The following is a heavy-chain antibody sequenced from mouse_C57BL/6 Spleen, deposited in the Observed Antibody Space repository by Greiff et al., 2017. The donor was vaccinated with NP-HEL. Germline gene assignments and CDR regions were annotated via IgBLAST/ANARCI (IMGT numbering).Heavy chain of an antibody. J-gene: IGHJ1*03. CDR1: GYTFTSYW. CDR3: ARKGGYYVWHFDV. D-gene: IGHD2-3*01. V-gene: IGHV1-53*01. CDR2: INPSNGGT. Sequence: VQLQQSGTELVKPGASVKLSCKASGYTFTSYWMHWVKQRPGQGLEWIGNINPSNGGTNYNEKFKSKATLTVDKSSSTAYMQRSSLTSEDSAVYYCARKGGYYVWHFDVWGTGTTVTVSS.